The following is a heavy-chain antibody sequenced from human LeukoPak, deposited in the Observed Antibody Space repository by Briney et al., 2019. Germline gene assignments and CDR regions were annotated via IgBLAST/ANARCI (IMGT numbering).Heavy chain of an antibody. D-gene: IGHD3/OR15-3a*01. Sequence: GGSLRLSCAASGFTFSSYAMSWVRQAPGKGLEWVSSISGSGDNTCYADSVKDRFSISRDNSKTTVSLQMNSLRAEDTAVYYCAKRRGTGVTSAANYWGQGTLVTVSS. CDR3: AKRRGTGVTSAANY. CDR2: ISGSGDNT. J-gene: IGHJ4*02. V-gene: IGHV3-23*01. CDR1: GFTFSSYA.